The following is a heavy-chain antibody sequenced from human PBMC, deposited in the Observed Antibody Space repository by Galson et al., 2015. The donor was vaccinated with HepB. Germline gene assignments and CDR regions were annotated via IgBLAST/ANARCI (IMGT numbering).Heavy chain of an antibody. CDR3: ARDQLGDFWSGYYYYYYMDV. Sequence: SVKVSCKASGYTFTSYYMHWVRQAPGQGLEWMGIINPSGGSTSYAQKFQGRVTMTRDTSTSTVYMELSSLRSEDTAVYYCARDQLGDFWSGYYYYYYMDVWGKGTTVTVSS. J-gene: IGHJ6*03. CDR2: INPSGGST. CDR1: GYTFTSYY. V-gene: IGHV1-46*01. D-gene: IGHD3-3*01.